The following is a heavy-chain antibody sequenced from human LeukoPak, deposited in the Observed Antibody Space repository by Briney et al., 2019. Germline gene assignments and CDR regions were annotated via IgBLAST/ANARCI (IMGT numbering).Heavy chain of an antibody. CDR1: GGTFSSYA. Sequence: GASVKVSCKASGGTFSSYAISWVRQAPGQGVEWMGGIIPIFGTANYAQKFQGRVTITADKSTSTAYMELSSLRSEDTAVYYCARDRSPLWFGEFETPYYYYGMDVWGKGTTVTVSS. J-gene: IGHJ6*04. CDR3: ARDRSPLWFGEFETPYYYYGMDV. D-gene: IGHD3-10*01. V-gene: IGHV1-69*06. CDR2: IIPIFGTA.